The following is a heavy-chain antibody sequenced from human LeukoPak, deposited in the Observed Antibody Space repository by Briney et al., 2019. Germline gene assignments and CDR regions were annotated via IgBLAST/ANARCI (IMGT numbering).Heavy chain of an antibody. D-gene: IGHD5-24*01. CDR1: GDSFSSYA. CDR3: ASTQKIVEMATIGYYFDY. V-gene: IGHV1-69*04. Sequence: SVKVSCKASGDSFSSYAISWVRQAPGQGLEWMGRIVAMDDIANYAQKFQDRVTITADKSTGTVYMELSSLRSEDSAVYYCASTQKIVEMATIGYYFDYWGQGTLVTVSS. J-gene: IGHJ4*02. CDR2: IVAMDDIA.